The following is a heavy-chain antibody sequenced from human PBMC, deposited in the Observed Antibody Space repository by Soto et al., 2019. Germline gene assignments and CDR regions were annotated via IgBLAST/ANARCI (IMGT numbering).Heavy chain of an antibody. Sequence: EVQLVESGGGLVKPGGSLRLSCAASGFTFSNAWMSWVRQAPGKGLEWVGRIKSKTDGGTTDYAAPVKGRFTIARDDSKNTLYLQMNSLKTEDTAVYYCTTARITGTTFPYYYYYYSLDVWGKGTTVTVSS. V-gene: IGHV3-15*01. J-gene: IGHJ6*03. CDR2: IKSKTDGGTT. CDR3: TTARITGTTFPYYYYYYSLDV. CDR1: GFTFSNAW. D-gene: IGHD1-7*01.